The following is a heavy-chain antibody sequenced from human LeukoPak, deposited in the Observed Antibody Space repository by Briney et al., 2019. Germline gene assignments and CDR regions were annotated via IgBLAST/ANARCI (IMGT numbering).Heavy chain of an antibody. CDR1: GFDLSNYD. Sequence: GGSLRLSCAASGFDLSNYDMTWVRQAPGKGLEYVSSISRGGNYIYSADSMRARFSISRDNAENSLFLQMNSLRAEDTAVYYCARIGPGTDVYNSFDHWGQGTLVTVSP. D-gene: IGHD5-24*01. CDR2: ISRGGNYI. CDR3: ARIGPGTDVYNSFDH. J-gene: IGHJ4*02. V-gene: IGHV3-21*01.